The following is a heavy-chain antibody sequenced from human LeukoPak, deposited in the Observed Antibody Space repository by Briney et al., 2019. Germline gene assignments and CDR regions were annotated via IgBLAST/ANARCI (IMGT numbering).Heavy chain of an antibody. CDR2: IYYSGST. V-gene: IGHV4-59*08. J-gene: IGHJ4*02. CDR1: GGSISSYY. D-gene: IGHD4-17*01. CDR3: ARHTYGDYWNDY. Sequence: SETLSLTCTVSGGSISSYYWSWIRQPPGKGLEWIGYIYYSGSTNYNPSLKSRVTISVDTSKNQFSLKLSSVTAADTAVYYCARHTYGDYWNDYWGQGTLVTVSS.